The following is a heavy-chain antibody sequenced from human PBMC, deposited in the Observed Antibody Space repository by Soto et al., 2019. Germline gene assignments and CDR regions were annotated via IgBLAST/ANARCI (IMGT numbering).Heavy chain of an antibody. D-gene: IGHD3-3*01. Sequence: GGSLRLSCAASGFTFSSYAMSWVRQAPGKGLEWVSAISGSGGSTYYADSVKGRFTISRDNSKNTLYLQMNSLRAEDTAVYYCAKYTIFGVVTTDHYGMDVWGQGTTVTVSS. J-gene: IGHJ6*02. V-gene: IGHV3-23*01. CDR3: AKYTIFGVVTTDHYGMDV. CDR2: ISGSGGST. CDR1: GFTFSSYA.